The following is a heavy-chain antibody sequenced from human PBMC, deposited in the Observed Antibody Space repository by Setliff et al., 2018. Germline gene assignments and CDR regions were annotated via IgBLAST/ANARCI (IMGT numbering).Heavy chain of an antibody. CDR3: FGAGTCSY. Sequence: LRLSCAASGFTFSTYWMSWVRQTPGKGLEWVANIKQDGSDIKYVDSVKGRFTISRDNAKNSLSLQMNSLRTEDTAVYYCFGAGTCSYWGQGTLVTVSS. CDR1: GFTFSTYW. D-gene: IGHD3-10*01. J-gene: IGHJ4*02. CDR2: IKQDGSDI. V-gene: IGHV3-7*01.